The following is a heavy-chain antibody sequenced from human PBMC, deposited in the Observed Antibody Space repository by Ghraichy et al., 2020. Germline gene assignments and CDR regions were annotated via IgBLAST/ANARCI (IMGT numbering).Heavy chain of an antibody. CDR1: GFSLSTSGVG. CDR2: IYWDDDK. D-gene: IGHD3-16*02. CDR3: AHRQVSYDYVLGSYRLGVDYFDY. Sequence: SGPTLVKPTQTLTLTCTFSGFSLSTSGVGVGWIRQPPGKALEWLALIYWDDDKRYSPSLKSRLTITKDTSKNQVVLTMTNMDPVDTATYYCAHRQVSYDYVLGSYRLGVDYFDYWGQVTLVTVSS. V-gene: IGHV2-5*02. J-gene: IGHJ4*02.